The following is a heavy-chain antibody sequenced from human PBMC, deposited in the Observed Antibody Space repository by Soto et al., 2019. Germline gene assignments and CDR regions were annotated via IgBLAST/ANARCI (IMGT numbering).Heavy chain of an antibody. CDR2: TYYRSRWYN. J-gene: IGHJ6*03. CDR1: GDSVSSNSAA. Sequence: QVQLQESGPGLVKPSQTLSLTCAISGDSVSSNSAAWNWIMLSPSRGLEWLARTYYRSRWYNDYAVSVRSRITVNPDTSKNQFSLPLTSVTPDDTAVYYCAGTTSHQWYYMDVWGKGTTVTVSS. D-gene: IGHD1-7*01. CDR3: AGTTSHQWYYMDV. V-gene: IGHV6-1*01.